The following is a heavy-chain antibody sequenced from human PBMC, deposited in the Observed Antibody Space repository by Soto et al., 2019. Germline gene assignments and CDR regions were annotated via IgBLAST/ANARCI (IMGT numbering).Heavy chain of an antibody. Sequence: HPGGSLRLSCAASGFTFSSYAMHWVRQAPGKGLEWVAVISYDGGNKYYADSVKGRFTISRDNSKNTLYLQMNSLRAEDTAVYYCARENRGYSGYESGLDYWGQGTLVTVSS. J-gene: IGHJ4*02. CDR1: GFTFSSYA. CDR3: ARENRGYSGYESGLDY. V-gene: IGHV3-30-3*01. D-gene: IGHD5-12*01. CDR2: ISYDGGNK.